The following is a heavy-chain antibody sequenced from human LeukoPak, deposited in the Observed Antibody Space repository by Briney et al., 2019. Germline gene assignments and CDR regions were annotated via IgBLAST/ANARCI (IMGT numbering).Heavy chain of an antibody. CDR1: GGSISSYY. D-gene: IGHD6-6*01. J-gene: IGHJ4*02. CDR2: IYYSGST. CDR3: ARQTSSSFTAHFDY. V-gene: IGHV4-59*01. Sequence: PSETLSLTCTVSGGSISSYYWSWIRQPPGKGLEWIGYIYYSGSTNYNPSLKSRVTISVDTSKNQFSLKLSSVTAADTAVYYCARQTSSSFTAHFDYWGQGTLVTVSS.